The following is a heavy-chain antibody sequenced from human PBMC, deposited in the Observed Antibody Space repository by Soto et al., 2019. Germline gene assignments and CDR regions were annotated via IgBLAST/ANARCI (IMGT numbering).Heavy chain of an antibody. Sequence: PSETLSLTCTVSGASISRGGYYWTWIRQHPGEGLEWIGHIYYGGSAYYNPSLTSRLTISVDTSNNQFSLKLSSVTAADTATYYCAVARDISGYNWFDPWGQGTLVTVS. J-gene: IGHJ5*02. D-gene: IGHD3-22*01. CDR1: GASISRGGYY. V-gene: IGHV4-31*03. CDR3: AVARDISGYNWFDP. CDR2: IYYGGSA.